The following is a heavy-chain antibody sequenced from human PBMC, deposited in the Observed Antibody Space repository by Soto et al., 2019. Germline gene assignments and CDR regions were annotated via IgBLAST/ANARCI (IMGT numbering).Heavy chain of an antibody. J-gene: IGHJ5*02. D-gene: IGHD6-19*01. CDR1: GGSISSGGYS. CDR3: ARRPVAGTISFEPPHWFDP. Sequence: PSETLSLTCAVSGGSISSGGYSCNWIRQPPGKGLEWIGYIYHSGSTYYNPSLKSRVTISVDTSKNQFSLKLSSVTAADTAVYYCARRPVAGTISFEPPHWFDPWGQGTLVTVSS. V-gene: IGHV4-30-2*03. CDR2: IYHSGST.